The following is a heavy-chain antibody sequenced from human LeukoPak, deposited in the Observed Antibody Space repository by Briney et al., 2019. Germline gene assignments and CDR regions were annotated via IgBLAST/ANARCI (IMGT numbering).Heavy chain of an antibody. Sequence: ASVKVSCKVSGYTLTELSVHWVRQAPGKGLEWMGGFDPEDGETIYAQKFQGRVTMTEDTSTDTAYMELSSLRSEDTAVYYCATIRFLEWLLEVGWFDPWGQGTLVTVSS. J-gene: IGHJ5*02. D-gene: IGHD3-3*01. CDR3: ATIRFLEWLLEVGWFDP. V-gene: IGHV1-24*01. CDR1: GYTLTELS. CDR2: FDPEDGET.